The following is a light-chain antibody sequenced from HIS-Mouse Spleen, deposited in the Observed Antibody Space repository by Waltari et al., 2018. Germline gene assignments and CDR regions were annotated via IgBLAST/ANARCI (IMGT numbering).Light chain of an antibody. CDR2: DVS. Sequence: QSALTQPRSVSGSPGQSVTISCTGTSSDVGGYNYVSWYQQHPGKAPKLMIYDVSKRPSGVPDRFSGSKSGNTASLTISGLQAEDEADYYCCSYAGSYTFERVFGGGTNLTVL. J-gene: IGLJ3*02. CDR1: SSDVGGYNY. V-gene: IGLV2-11*01. CDR3: CSYAGSYTFERV.